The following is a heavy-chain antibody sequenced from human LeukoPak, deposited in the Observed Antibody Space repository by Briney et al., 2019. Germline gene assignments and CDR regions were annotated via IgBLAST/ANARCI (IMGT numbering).Heavy chain of an antibody. Sequence: GGSLRLSCAASEFTFSSNWMSWVRQAPGKGLEWVANIKHDGSEKYYVDSMKGRFTISRDNAKNSLYLQMNSLRAEDTAVYYCARDPLRGELGYWGQGALVTVSS. CDR2: IKHDGSEK. D-gene: IGHD1-26*01. CDR1: EFTFSSNW. J-gene: IGHJ4*02. CDR3: ARDPLRGELGY. V-gene: IGHV3-7*01.